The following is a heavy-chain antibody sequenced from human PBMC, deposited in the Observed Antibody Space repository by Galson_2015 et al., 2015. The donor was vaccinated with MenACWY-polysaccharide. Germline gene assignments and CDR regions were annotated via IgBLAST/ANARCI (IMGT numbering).Heavy chain of an antibody. V-gene: IGHV3-7*01. CDR2: IKQDGSDK. Sequence: SLRLSCAASGFTSNTYWMSWVRQAPGKGLEWVANIKQDGSDKYYVESVKGRFTTSRDNAENSLYLQMNSLRVEDTAVYYCARDTRCVGSSGCYSWFDPWGQGTLVTVSS. CDR3: ARDTRCVGSSGCYSWFDP. CDR1: GFTSNTYW. D-gene: IGHD2-21*01. J-gene: IGHJ5*02.